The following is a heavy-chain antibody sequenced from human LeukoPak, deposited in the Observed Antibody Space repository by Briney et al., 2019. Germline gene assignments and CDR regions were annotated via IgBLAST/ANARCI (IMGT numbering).Heavy chain of an antibody. Sequence: GASVKVSCKASGYTFTSYYMHWVRQAPGQGLEWVGIINPSGGSTSYAQKFQGRVTMTRDTSTSTVYMELSSLRSEDTAVYYCARDREEQQLMNWFDPWGQGTLVTVSS. V-gene: IGHV1-46*01. CDR3: ARDREEQQLMNWFDP. CDR2: INPSGGST. CDR1: GYTFTSYY. J-gene: IGHJ5*02. D-gene: IGHD6-13*01.